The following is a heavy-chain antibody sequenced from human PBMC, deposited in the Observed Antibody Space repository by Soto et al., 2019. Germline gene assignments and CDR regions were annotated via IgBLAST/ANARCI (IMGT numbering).Heavy chain of an antibody. CDR1: GVSVRGYY. V-gene: IGHV4-34*01. J-gene: IGHJ6*03. CDR3: ARSYTYYYYMDV. CDR2: INQSRST. D-gene: IGHD2-2*02. Sequence: SETLSLPCNFFGVSVRGYYWSWIRQPPGKGVEGIGEINQSRSTNYNPSLKSRVTISVDTSKNQFSLKLGSVTAADTAVYYCARSYTYYYYMDVWGKGTTVTVSS.